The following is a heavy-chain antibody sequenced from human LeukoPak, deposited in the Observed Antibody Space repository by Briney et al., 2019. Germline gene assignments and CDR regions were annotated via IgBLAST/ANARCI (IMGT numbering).Heavy chain of an antibody. CDR3: ARGRARIAAAGNWFDP. V-gene: IGHV1-18*01. Sequence: ASVKVSCKASGYTFTSYGISWVRQAPGQGLEWMGWISAYNGNTNYAQKLQGRVTITADESTSTAYMELSSLRSEDTAVYYCARGRARIAAAGNWFDPWGQGTLVTVSS. CDR1: GYTFTSYG. J-gene: IGHJ5*02. CDR2: ISAYNGNT. D-gene: IGHD6-13*01.